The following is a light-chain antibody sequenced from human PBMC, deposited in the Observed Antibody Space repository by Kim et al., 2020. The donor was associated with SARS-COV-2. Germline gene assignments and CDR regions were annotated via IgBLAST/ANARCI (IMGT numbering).Light chain of an antibody. V-gene: IGLV3-25*03. CDR2: RDK. CDR3: QSADISGTSWI. CDR1: ALPKQF. J-gene: IGLJ2*01. Sequence: PGQTASVTCSGDALPKQFAYWYQLRRGRAPILTLYRDKERPSWIPERFSGSRSGTTVTLTITGVQAEDEADYFCQSADISGTSWIFGGGTKLTVL.